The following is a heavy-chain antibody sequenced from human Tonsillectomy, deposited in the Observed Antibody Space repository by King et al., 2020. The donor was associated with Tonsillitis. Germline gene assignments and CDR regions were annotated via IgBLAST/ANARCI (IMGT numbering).Heavy chain of an antibody. Sequence: VQLVQSGAEVKKPGASVKVSCKASGYSFTGYFMHWVRQAPGQGLEWMGWINPHSGGTNFAQNFQGRVTMTRDKSISTAYMEVSRLRSDDTAVYFCARGDYGDTYFDYWGQGTLVTVSS. D-gene: IGHD4-17*01. V-gene: IGHV1-2*02. CDR2: INPHSGGT. CDR3: ARGDYGDTYFDY. CDR1: GYSFTGYF. J-gene: IGHJ4*02.